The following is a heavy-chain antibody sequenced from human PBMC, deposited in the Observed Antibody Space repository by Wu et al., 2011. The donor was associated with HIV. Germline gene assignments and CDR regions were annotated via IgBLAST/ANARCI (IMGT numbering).Heavy chain of an antibody. D-gene: IGHD2-15*01. Sequence: QVQLVQSGAEVKKPGSSVKVSCKASGDTFSTYGINWVRQAPGQGLEWMGGIIPILGTVSYAQKFQGRVTITADRSTSTAYMEVSSLRSEDTAIYYCARERLVVIAAMGDRFHFYGMDVWGQGTTVTVSS. J-gene: IGHJ6*02. CDR2: IIPILGTV. CDR1: GDTFSTYG. V-gene: IGHV1-69*06. CDR3: ARERLVVIAAMGDRFHFYGMDV.